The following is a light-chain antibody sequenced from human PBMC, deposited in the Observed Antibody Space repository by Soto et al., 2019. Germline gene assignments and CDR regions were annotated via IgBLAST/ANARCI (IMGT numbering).Light chain of an antibody. CDR1: RSVSSY. CDR3: QQYNNWPPIT. Sequence: EIFLTQSPYTLSLSPGERATLTCRASRSVSSYLAWYQQKPGQPPRLLIYGASTRATGIPARFSGSGSGTEFTLTISSLQSEDFAVYYCQQYNNWPPITFGQGTRLEIK. V-gene: IGKV3D-15*01. J-gene: IGKJ5*01. CDR2: GAS.